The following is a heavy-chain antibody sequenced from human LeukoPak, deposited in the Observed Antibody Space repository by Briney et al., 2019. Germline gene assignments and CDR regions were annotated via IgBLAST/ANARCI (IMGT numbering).Heavy chain of an antibody. V-gene: IGHV3-30*04. CDR1: GFTFNTYT. CDR2: LSSDGRSK. Sequence: GGSLRLSCTASGFTFNTYTMHWVRQAPGKGLEWVAVLSSDGRSKNYADSVKGRFTISRDNSENTLYLQMNTLRADDTAVYYCAREKYCTSTDCLHGRFYFNSWGQGTLVTVSS. J-gene: IGHJ4*02. D-gene: IGHD2-8*01. CDR3: AREKYCTSTDCLHGRFYFNS.